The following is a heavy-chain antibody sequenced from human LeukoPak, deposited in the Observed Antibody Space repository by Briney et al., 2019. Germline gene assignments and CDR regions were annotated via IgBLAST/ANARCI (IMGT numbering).Heavy chain of an antibody. V-gene: IGHV4-31*03. CDR1: GGSISSGGYY. Sequence: SETLSLTCTVSGGSISSGGYYWSWIRQHPGKGLEWIGYIYYSGSTYYNPSLKSRVTISVDTSKNQFSLKLSSVTAADTAVYYCARGIVVVPAALKGGKAPHWFDPWGQGTLVTVSS. CDR3: ARGIVVVPAALKGGKAPHWFDP. J-gene: IGHJ5*02. CDR2: IYYSGST. D-gene: IGHD2-2*01.